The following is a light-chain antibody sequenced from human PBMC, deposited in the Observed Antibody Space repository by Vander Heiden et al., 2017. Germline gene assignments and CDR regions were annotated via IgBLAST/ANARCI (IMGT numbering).Light chain of an antibody. CDR2: STD. V-gene: IGLV8-61*01. CDR1: SGSASTSYY. CDR3: VLYMGSGISI. J-gene: IGLJ2*01. Sequence: QTVVTQEPSFSVSPGGTVTLTCGLSSGSASTSYYPSWYQQTPDQAPRTLIYSTDTRSSGVPDRFSGSILGNKAALTITGAQADDESDYYCVLYMGSGISIFGGGTKLTVL.